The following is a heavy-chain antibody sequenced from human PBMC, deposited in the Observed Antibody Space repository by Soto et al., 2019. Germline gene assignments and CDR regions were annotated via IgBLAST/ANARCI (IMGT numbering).Heavy chain of an antibody. Sequence: PSETLSLTCNVSGVSISRTSYSWSWIRQSPGKGLECVGFIDHRGSPYYNPSLEGRSTISLDTAKNHFSLKLSSVTVADTAVYYCARGGSGRQALNWIDPWGQGTLVTVSS. CDR1: GVSISRTSYS. D-gene: IGHD6-19*01. CDR2: IDHRGSP. V-gene: IGHV4-30-4*08. CDR3: ARGGSGRQALNWIDP. J-gene: IGHJ5*02.